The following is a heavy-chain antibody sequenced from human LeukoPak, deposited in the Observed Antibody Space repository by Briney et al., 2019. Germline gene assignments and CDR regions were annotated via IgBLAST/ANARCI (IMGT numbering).Heavy chain of an antibody. CDR2: MNPNSGST. V-gene: IGHV1-8*01. D-gene: IGHD3-10*01. CDR3: ARVPFGSAFDI. J-gene: IGHJ3*02. CDR1: GYTFTSYD. Sequence: ASVKVSCKASGYTFTSYDINWVRQATGQGLEWMGWMNPNSGSTGYAQKLQGRVTMTRNTSISAAYMELSSLRSEDTAVYYCARVPFGSAFDIWGQGTMVTVSS.